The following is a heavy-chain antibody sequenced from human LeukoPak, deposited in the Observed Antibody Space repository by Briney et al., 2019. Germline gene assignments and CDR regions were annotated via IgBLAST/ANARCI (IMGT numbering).Heavy chain of an antibody. Sequence: ASVKVSCKAPGYTFTGYYMHWVRQAPGQGLEWMGRINPNSGGTNYAQKFQGRVTMTGDTSISTAYMELSRLRSDDTAVYYCARSPFRSGWYTGDYWGQGTLVTVSS. V-gene: IGHV1-2*06. J-gene: IGHJ4*02. D-gene: IGHD6-19*01. CDR2: INPNSGGT. CDR1: GYTFTGYY. CDR3: ARSPFRSGWYTGDY.